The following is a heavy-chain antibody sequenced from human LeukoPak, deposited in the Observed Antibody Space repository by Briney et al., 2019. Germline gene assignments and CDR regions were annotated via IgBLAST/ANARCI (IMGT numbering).Heavy chain of an antibody. Sequence: NPSETLSLTCSVSGGSISSYYWSWIRQPPGKGLEWIGYMHYSGSTNYNPSLKSRVTISLDTSKNQFSLKLSSVTAADTAVYFCARVNKFWEYFDYWGRGTLVTVSS. D-gene: IGHD3-3*01. J-gene: IGHJ4*02. CDR1: GGSISSYY. V-gene: IGHV4-59*01. CDR3: ARVNKFWEYFDY. CDR2: MHYSGST.